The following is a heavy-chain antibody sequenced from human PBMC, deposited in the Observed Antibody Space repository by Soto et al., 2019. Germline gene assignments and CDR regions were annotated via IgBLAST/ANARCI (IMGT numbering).Heavy chain of an antibody. D-gene: IGHD3-10*01. Sequence: EVQLLESGGGLVQPGGSLRLSCAASGFTFSSYAMSWVRQAPGKGLEWVSAISGSGGSTYHADSVKGRFTISRDNSKNTLYLQMNSLRAEDTAVYYCAKVRELLWFGELLGWGQGTLVTVSS. CDR2: ISGSGGST. CDR1: GFTFSSYA. V-gene: IGHV3-23*01. CDR3: AKVRELLWFGELLG. J-gene: IGHJ4*02.